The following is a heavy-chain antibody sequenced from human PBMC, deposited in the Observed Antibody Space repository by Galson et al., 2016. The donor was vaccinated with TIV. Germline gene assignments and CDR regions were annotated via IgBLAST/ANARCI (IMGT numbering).Heavy chain of an antibody. J-gene: IGHJ4*02. CDR3: ARWGWLPI. V-gene: IGHV1-8*01. D-gene: IGHD3-16*01. CDR2: ISPYTGDT. CDR1: GYTFTSFG. Sequence: SVKVSCKASGYTFTSFGVSWVRLAPGQGLEWMGWISPYTGDTTYAQKFQGRVTMTRNTSISTAYMELSSLRSEDTAVYYCARWGWLPIWGQGTLVTVSS.